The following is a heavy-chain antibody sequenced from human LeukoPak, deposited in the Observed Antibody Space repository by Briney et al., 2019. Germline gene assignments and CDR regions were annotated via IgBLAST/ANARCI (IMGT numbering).Heavy chain of an antibody. Sequence: SETLSLTCTVSGGSISSSSYYWGWIRQPPGRGLEWIGSIYYSGSTYYNPSLKSRVTISVDTSKNQFSLKLSSVTAADTAVYYCARAGDDSSSWYRGDYGMDVWGQGTTVTVSS. CDR2: IYYSGST. J-gene: IGHJ6*02. CDR3: ARAGDDSSSWYRGDYGMDV. CDR1: GGSISSSSYY. D-gene: IGHD6-13*01. V-gene: IGHV4-39*07.